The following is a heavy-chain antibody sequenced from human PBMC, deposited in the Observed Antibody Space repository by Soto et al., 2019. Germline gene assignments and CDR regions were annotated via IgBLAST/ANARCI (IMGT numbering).Heavy chain of an antibody. CDR1: GTSISGDYW. Sequence: QVQLQESGPGLVKPSDTLSLTCAVSGTSISGDYWWGWIRQTPGQGLEWIGYISSGGATHYNPSLWSRLSMSVDTSRSQFSLKLSSVTAVDAALYYCTRKTGGYYFFEYWGRGTLVTVSS. J-gene: IGHJ4*02. D-gene: IGHD2-8*02. V-gene: IGHV4-28*01. CDR3: TRKTGGYYFFEY. CDR2: ISSGGAT.